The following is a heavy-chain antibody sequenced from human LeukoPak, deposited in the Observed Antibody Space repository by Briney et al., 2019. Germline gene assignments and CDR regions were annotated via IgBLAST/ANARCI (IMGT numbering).Heavy chain of an antibody. J-gene: IGHJ3*02. CDR1: GSSFTRYW. Sequence: GESLHISCQGSGSSFTRYWIGWVRQLPGKGLEWMGIIYPGDSDTRYSPSFQGQVTISADKSISTAYLQWSSLKASDTAMYYCARHDSSSTNAAFDIWGQGTMVTVSS. CDR3: ARHDSSSTNAAFDI. V-gene: IGHV5-51*01. CDR2: IYPGDSDT. D-gene: IGHD6-13*01.